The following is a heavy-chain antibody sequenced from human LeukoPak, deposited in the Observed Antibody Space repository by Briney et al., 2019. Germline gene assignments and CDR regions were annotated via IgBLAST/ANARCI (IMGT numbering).Heavy chain of an antibody. Sequence: SETLSLTCAVYGGSFSGYYWSWIRQPPGKGLEWIGEINHSGSTNYNPSLKSRVTISVDTSKNQFSLKLSSVTAADTAVYYCARYGPIAAAAYYCGMDVWGQGTTVTVSS. V-gene: IGHV4-34*01. J-gene: IGHJ6*02. CDR3: ARYGPIAAAAYYCGMDV. CDR1: GGSFSGYY. D-gene: IGHD6-13*01. CDR2: INHSGST.